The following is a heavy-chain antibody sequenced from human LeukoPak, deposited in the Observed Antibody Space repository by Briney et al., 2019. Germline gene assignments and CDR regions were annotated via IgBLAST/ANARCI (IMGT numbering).Heavy chain of an antibody. CDR1: GFSFSAYG. CDR3: VRDLLGSPHKYFDS. CDR2: IWYDGSNI. Sequence: PGGSLRLSCATSGFSFSAYGMHWVRQAPGKGLEWVAYIWYDGSNIDYANSVKGRFTISRDTSKSTVYLQMNSLRPDDTAVYYCVRDLLGSPHKYFDSWGQGTLVTVSS. D-gene: IGHD3-16*01. V-gene: IGHV3-30*02. J-gene: IGHJ4*02.